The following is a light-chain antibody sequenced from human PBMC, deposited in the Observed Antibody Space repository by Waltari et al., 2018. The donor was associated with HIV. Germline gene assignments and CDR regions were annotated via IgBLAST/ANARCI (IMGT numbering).Light chain of an antibody. CDR3: ASWDDKLKGYV. J-gene: IGLJ1*01. Sequence: QSVVTQPPSASGAPGQTITIPCSGSRSNIGNNLLNWYQHLPGAAPKLLIYSNDQRPSGVPDRISGSKSGTSASLAISGLQPEDEADYYCASWDDKLKGYVFGSGTKVTVL. CDR2: SND. V-gene: IGLV1-44*01. CDR1: RSNIGNNL.